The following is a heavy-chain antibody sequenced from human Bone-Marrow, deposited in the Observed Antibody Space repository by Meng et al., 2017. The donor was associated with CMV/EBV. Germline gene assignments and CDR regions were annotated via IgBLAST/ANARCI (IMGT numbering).Heavy chain of an antibody. CDR2: IKSKTDGGTP. D-gene: IGHD1-26*01. CDR3: TTRVGATGWRY. CDR1: GFTFSNAW. Sequence: AASGFTFSNAWMSWVRQAPGTGLEWVGRIKSKTDGGTPAYVAPVKGRFTISRDDSKNTLYLQMNSLKTEDTAVYYCTTRVGATGWRYWGQGTLVTVSS. V-gene: IGHV3-15*01. J-gene: IGHJ4*02.